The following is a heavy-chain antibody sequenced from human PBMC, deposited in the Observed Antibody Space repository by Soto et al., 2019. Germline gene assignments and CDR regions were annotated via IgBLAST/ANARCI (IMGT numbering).Heavy chain of an antibody. V-gene: IGHV1-69*01. CDR1: GGTFSSYS. D-gene: IGHD6-13*01. Sequence: QVQLVQSGAEVKKPGSSVKVSCKASGGTFSSYSISWVRQAPGQGLEWMGGSIPIFRTANYAQKFQGRVTITADESTSTVYMELSSLRSEDTAVYYCARGGQHHKASYNYEMDVWGQGTTVSVSS. CDR3: ARGGQHHKASYNYEMDV. CDR2: SIPIFRTA. J-gene: IGHJ6*01.